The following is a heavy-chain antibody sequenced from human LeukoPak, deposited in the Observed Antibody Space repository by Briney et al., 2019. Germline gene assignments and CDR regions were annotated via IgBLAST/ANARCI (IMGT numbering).Heavy chain of an antibody. Sequence: QSGGSLRLSCAASGFTFSSYAMSWVRQAPGKGLEWVSAISGSGGSTYYADSVKGRFTISRDNSKNTLYLQMNSLRAEDTAVYYCAIPRGSGWYAGADYWGQGTLVTVSS. CDR2: ISGSGGST. J-gene: IGHJ4*02. CDR3: AIPRGSGWYAGADY. D-gene: IGHD6-19*01. CDR1: GFTFSSYA. V-gene: IGHV3-23*01.